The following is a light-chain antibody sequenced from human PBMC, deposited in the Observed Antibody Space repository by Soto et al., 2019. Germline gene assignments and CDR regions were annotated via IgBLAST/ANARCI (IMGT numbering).Light chain of an antibody. CDR1: SSDVGTYNR. J-gene: IGLJ1*01. CDR3: SLYTIRSTYV. V-gene: IGLV2-18*01. Sequence: QSVLTQPPSVSGSPGQSVTISCTGTSSDVGTYNRVSWYQQPPGTAPKLLIYEVTNRPSGVPDRFSGSKSGNTASLTISGLQAEDEADYYCSLYTIRSTYVFGTGTKVTV. CDR2: EVT.